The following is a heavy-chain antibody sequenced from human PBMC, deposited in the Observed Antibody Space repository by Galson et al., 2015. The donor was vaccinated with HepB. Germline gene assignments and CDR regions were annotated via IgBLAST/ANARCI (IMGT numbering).Heavy chain of an antibody. CDR2: IWYDGSNK. CDR1: GFTFSSYG. Sequence: LRLSCAASGFTFSSYGMHWVRQAPGKGLEWVAVIWYDGSNKYYADSVKGRFTISRDNSKNTLYLQMNSLRAEDTAVYYCARVPGFSDAFDIWGQGTMVTVSS. D-gene: IGHD3-3*01. J-gene: IGHJ3*02. V-gene: IGHV3-33*01. CDR3: ARVPGFSDAFDI.